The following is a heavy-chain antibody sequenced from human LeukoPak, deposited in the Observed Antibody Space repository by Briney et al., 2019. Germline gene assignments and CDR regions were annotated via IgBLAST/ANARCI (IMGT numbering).Heavy chain of an antibody. CDR3: AKDPRVYYDFWSGYLGIDY. J-gene: IGHJ4*02. Sequence: GGSLRLSCAASGFTFSSYAMSWVRQAPGKGLEWVSAISGSGGSTYYADTVKGRFTISRDNSKNTLYLQTNSLRAEDTAVYYCAKDPRVYYDFWSGYLGIDYWGQGTLVTVSS. CDR2: ISGSGGST. V-gene: IGHV3-23*01. CDR1: GFTFSSYA. D-gene: IGHD3-3*01.